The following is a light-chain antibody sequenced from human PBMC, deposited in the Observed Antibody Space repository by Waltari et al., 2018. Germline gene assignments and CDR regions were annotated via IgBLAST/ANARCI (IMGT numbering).Light chain of an antibody. CDR3: QQYNNWLLFT. CDR2: GAS. V-gene: IGKV3-15*01. J-gene: IGKJ3*01. CDR1: QSVSSN. Sequence: EIVMTQSPATLSVSPGERATLSCRASQSVSSNLAWYQQKPGQAPRLLLYGASTRATGIPARFSGSGCGTEFTLTISSLQSEDFAVYYCQQYNNWLLFTFGPGTKVDIK.